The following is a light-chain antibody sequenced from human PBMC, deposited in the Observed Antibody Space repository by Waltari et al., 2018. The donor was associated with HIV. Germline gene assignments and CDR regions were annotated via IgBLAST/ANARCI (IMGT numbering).Light chain of an antibody. CDR3: QQLKSYPHT. CDR2: DAS. Sequence: DIQLTQSPSFLSASVGDGLTITFRASQGISSSLAWYHQKPGKAPNLLIFDASTLQVGVPSRFSGSGSGTEFTLTVDSLQPEDFATYYCQQLKSYPHTFGGGTRVEI. CDR1: QGISSS. V-gene: IGKV1-9*01. J-gene: IGKJ4*01.